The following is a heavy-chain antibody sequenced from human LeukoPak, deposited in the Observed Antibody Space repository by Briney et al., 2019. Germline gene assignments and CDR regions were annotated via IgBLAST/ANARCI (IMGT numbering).Heavy chain of an antibody. CDR3: ARRYSNSYFDY. J-gene: IGHJ4*02. V-gene: IGHV4-38-2*01. Sequence: SETLSLTCAVSGYSISSGYYWAWIRQPPGKGLEWIGNIYHSGCTYYNPSLKSRVTISVDTSKNQFSLKLSSVTAADTAVYYCARRYSNSYFDYWGQGTLVTVSS. CDR1: GYSISSGYY. D-gene: IGHD4-11*01. CDR2: IYHSGCT.